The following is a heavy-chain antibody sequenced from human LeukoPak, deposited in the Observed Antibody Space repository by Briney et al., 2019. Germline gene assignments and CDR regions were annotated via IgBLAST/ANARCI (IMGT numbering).Heavy chain of an antibody. D-gene: IGHD6-13*01. CDR2: ISAYNGNT. J-gene: IGHJ6*02. CDR3: ARDLDSSSWYGGDYYYYYGMDV. CDR1: GYTFTSYG. Sequence: GASVKVSCKASGYTFTSYGIIWVRQAPGQGLEWMGWISAYNGNTNYAQKLQGRVTMTTDTSTSTAYMELRSLRSDDTAVYYCARDLDSSSWYGGDYYYYYGMDVWGQGTTVTVSS. V-gene: IGHV1-18*01.